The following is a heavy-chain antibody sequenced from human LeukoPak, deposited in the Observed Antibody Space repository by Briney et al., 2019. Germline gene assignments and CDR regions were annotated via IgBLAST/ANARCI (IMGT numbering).Heavy chain of an antibody. D-gene: IGHD3-22*01. J-gene: IGHJ4*02. Sequence: GASVKVSCKASGYTFTGYYMHWVRQAPGQGLEWMGRINPNSGGTSYAQKFQGRVTMTRDTSISTAYMELSRLRSDDTAVYYCARSEGLGSGYYYWGQGTLVTVSS. CDR2: INPNSGGT. CDR3: ARSEGLGSGYYY. CDR1: GYTFTGYY. V-gene: IGHV1-2*06.